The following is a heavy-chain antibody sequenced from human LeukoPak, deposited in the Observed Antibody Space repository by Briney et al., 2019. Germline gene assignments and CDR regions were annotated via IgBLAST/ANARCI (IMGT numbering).Heavy chain of an antibody. J-gene: IGHJ3*02. V-gene: IGHV4-4*07. CDR1: GGSISSYY. Sequence: PSETLSLTCTVSGGSISSYYWSWIRQPAGKGVEWIGRIYTSGSTNYNPSLKSRVTMSVDTSKNQFSLKLSSVTAADTAVYYCAYIGGYEATDEALDIWGQGTMVTVSS. CDR2: IYTSGST. CDR3: AYIGGYEATDEALDI. D-gene: IGHD5-12*01.